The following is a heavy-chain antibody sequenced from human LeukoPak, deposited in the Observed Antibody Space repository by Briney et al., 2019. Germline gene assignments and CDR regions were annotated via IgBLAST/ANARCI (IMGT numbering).Heavy chain of an antibody. CDR3: ARSIPYGTTWYGRSDY. Sequence: SVKVSCKASGGTFSSYAISWVRQAPGQGLEWMGGIIPIFGTANYAQKFQGRVTITADESTSTAYMELSSLRSEDTAVYYCARSIPYGTTWYGRSDYWGQGTLVTVSS. CDR1: GGTFSSYA. J-gene: IGHJ4*02. V-gene: IGHV1-69*01. D-gene: IGHD6-13*01. CDR2: IIPIFGTA.